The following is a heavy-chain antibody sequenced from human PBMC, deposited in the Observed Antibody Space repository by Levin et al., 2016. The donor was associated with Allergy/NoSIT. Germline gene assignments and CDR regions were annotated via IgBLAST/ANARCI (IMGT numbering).Heavy chain of an antibody. D-gene: IGHD3-16*01. Sequence: ASVKVSCKTSGYNFPNYHIHWVRQAPGQRLEWMGWINVANGNAKYSQKFQDRVTITCDTSATTAYMELSSLRSEDTAVYYCAREGDFLFYYDPLGAIDFWGQGSLVSVSS. J-gene: IGHJ4*02. V-gene: IGHV1-3*01. CDR3: AREGDFLFYYDPLGAIDF. CDR2: INVANGNA. CDR1: GYNFPNYH.